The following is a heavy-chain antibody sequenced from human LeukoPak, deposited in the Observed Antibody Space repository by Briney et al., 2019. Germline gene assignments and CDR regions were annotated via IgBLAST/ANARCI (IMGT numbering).Heavy chain of an antibody. J-gene: IGHJ3*02. CDR1: GGSFSGYY. CDR3: ARPTDSSGYYDAFDI. CDR2: INHSGST. Sequence: SETLSLTCAVYGGSFSGYYWSWIRQPPGKGLEWIGEINHSGSTNYHPSLKSRVTISVDTSKNQFSLTLSSVTAADTAVYYCARPTDSSGYYDAFDIWGQGTMVTVSS. D-gene: IGHD3-22*01. V-gene: IGHV4-34*01.